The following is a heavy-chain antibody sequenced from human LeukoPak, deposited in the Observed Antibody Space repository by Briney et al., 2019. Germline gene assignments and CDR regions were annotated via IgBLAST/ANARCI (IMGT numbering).Heavy chain of an antibody. CDR2: IKQDGSEK. CDR1: GFTFSSYW. J-gene: IGHJ4*02. D-gene: IGHD5-24*01. Sequence: GGSLRLSCAASGFTFSSYWKSWVRQAPGKGLEWVANIKQDGSEKYYVDSVKGRFTISRDNAKNSLYLQMNSLRAEDTAVYYCARLDGHNYWYYFDYWGQGTLVTFSS. CDR3: ARLDGHNYWYYFDY. V-gene: IGHV3-7*03.